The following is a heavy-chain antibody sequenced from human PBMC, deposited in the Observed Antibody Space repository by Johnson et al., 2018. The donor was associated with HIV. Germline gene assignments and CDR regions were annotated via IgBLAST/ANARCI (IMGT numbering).Heavy chain of an antibody. Sequence: QVQLVESGGGVVQPGLSLRLSCAASGFTFSSYAMHWVRQAPGKGLEWVALISYDGTTNYYADSVKGRFTISRDNSKNSLYLQMNSLRAEDTALYYCAKGLSGSYSRDAFDIWGQGTMVTVSS. CDR2: ISYDGTTN. CDR1: GFTFSSYA. V-gene: IGHV3-30*04. D-gene: IGHD1-26*01. CDR3: AKGLSGSYSRDAFDI. J-gene: IGHJ3*02.